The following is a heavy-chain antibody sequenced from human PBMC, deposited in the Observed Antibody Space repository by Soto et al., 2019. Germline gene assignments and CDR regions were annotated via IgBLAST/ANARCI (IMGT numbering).Heavy chain of an antibody. J-gene: IGHJ6*02. Sequence: EVQLVESGGGLIQPGGSLRLSCAASGFTVSSNYMSWVRQAPGKGLEWVSVIYSGGSTYYADSVKGRFTISRDNSKNTLYLQMNSLRAEDTAVYYCARDHGFWSGYPLYYYYYGMDVWGQGTTVTVSS. CDR1: GFTVSSNY. D-gene: IGHD3-3*01. CDR2: IYSGGST. CDR3: ARDHGFWSGYPLYYYYYGMDV. V-gene: IGHV3-53*01.